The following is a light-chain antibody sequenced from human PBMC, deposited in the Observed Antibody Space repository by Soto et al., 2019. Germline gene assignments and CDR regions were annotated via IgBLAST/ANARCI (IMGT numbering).Light chain of an antibody. J-gene: IGKJ1*01. CDR2: GSS. V-gene: IGKV3D-15*01. CDR1: QSVMSR. CDR3: QQYNNWPGT. Sequence: EIVMTQSPASLSVPPGEGATLSCMASQSVMSRYIAWYQQRPGQAPRLLIHGSSNRATGSPYRISGSGSGTEFTLTISSLQSEDFAVYYCQQYNNWPGTFGQGTKVDIK.